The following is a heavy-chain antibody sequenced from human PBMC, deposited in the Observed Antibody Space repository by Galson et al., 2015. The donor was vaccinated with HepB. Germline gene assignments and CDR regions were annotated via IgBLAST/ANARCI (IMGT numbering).Heavy chain of an antibody. CDR2: ISSGSSYI. J-gene: IGHJ3*02. Sequence: SLRLSCAASGFTFSDYYMNWVRQAPGKGLEWLSSISSGSSYIYYAGSVKGRFTISRDNSKNSLYLQMNSLRAEDTGVYYCARDPRWFGELLVRAFDIWGQGTMVTVSS. V-gene: IGHV3-21*01. CDR1: GFTFSDYY. D-gene: IGHD3-10*01. CDR3: ARDPRWFGELLVRAFDI.